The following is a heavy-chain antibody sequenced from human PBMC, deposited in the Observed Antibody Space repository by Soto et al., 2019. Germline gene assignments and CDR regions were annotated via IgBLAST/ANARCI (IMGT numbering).Heavy chain of an antibody. D-gene: IGHD1-26*01. Sequence: QVTLKESGPVLVKPTETLTLTCTVSGFSLSNARMCVSWIRQPPGKALEWLAHIFSNDEKSYSTSLKSRLTISKDTSQRQVVLTMTKIDTVATATYYSARRTWEILAFDIWGQGTMVTVSS. J-gene: IGHJ3*02. CDR2: IFSNDEK. V-gene: IGHV2-26*01. CDR1: GFSLSNARMC. CDR3: ARRTWEILAFDI.